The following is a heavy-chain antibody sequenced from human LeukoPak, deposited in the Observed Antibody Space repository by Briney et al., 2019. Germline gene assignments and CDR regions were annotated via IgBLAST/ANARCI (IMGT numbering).Heavy chain of an antibody. CDR2: INHSGST. CDR3: ARGYRSYYDFWSGYYFHY. V-gene: IGHV4-34*01. J-gene: IGHJ4*02. D-gene: IGHD3-3*01. Sequence: PSETLSLTCAVYGGSFSGYYWSWIRQPPGKGLEWIGEINHSGSTNYNPSLKSRVTISVDTSKNQFSLKLSSVTAADTAVYYCARGYRSYYDFWSGYYFHYWGQGTLVTVSS. CDR1: GGSFSGYY.